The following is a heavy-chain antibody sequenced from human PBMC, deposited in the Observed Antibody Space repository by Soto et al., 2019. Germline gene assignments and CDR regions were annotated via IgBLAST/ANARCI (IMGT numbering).Heavy chain of an antibody. J-gene: IGHJ4*02. D-gene: IGHD2-2*01. Sequence: QLQLQESGPGLVKPSETLSLICAVCGGSISSSSYYWGWIRQPPGKGLEWTGSIYYSGSTYYNPSLKSRVTISVDTSKNQFSLKLSSVTAADTPVYYCVRSRGDLDYWGQGTLVTVSS. CDR3: VRSRGDLDY. V-gene: IGHV4-39*01. CDR2: IYYSGST. CDR1: GGSISSSSYY.